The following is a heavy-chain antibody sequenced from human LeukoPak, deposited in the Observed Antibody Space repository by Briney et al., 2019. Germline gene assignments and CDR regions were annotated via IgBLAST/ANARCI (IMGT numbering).Heavy chain of an antibody. CDR3: ARALSHDFWSGYPGYFDY. J-gene: IGHJ4*02. Sequence: SETLSLTCAVYGGSFSGYYWSWIRQPPGKGLEWIGEINHSGSTNYNPSLKSRVTISVDTSKNQFSLKLSSVTAADTAVYYCARALSHDFWSGYPGYFDYWGQGTLVTVSS. V-gene: IGHV4-34*01. D-gene: IGHD3-3*01. CDR2: INHSGST. CDR1: GGSFSGYY.